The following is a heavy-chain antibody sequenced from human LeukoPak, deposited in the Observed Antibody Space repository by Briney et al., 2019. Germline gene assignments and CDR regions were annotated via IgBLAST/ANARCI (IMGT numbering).Heavy chain of an antibody. J-gene: IGHJ4*02. CDR2: IKPSGGST. Sequence: GASVKVSCKASGYTFTSYYMHWERQAPGQWLEWMGIIKPSGGSTNYAQKFQGRVTMTRDTSTSTVYMELSSLRSEDTAVYYCARQSITIFGVVILFDYWGQGTLVTVSS. D-gene: IGHD3-3*01. V-gene: IGHV1-46*01. CDR3: ARQSITIFGVVILFDY. CDR1: GYTFTSYY.